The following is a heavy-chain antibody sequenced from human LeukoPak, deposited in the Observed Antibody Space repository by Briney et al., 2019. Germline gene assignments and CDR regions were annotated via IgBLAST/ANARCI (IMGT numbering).Heavy chain of an antibody. Sequence: KSSETLSLTCTVSGGPISSGGYYWSWIRQHPGKGLEWIGYIYYSGSTYYNPSLKSRVTISVDTSKNQFSLKLSSVTAADTAVYYFARTGYSSHRFDYWGQGTLVTVSS. CDR1: GGPISSGGYY. J-gene: IGHJ4*02. D-gene: IGHD5-18*01. V-gene: IGHV4-31*03. CDR3: ARTGYSSHRFDY. CDR2: IYYSGST.